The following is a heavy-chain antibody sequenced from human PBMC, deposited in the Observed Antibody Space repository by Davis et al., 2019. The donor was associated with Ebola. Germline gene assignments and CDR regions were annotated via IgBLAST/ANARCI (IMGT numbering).Heavy chain of an antibody. CDR1: GGSLSSYQ. Sequence: PSETLSLTCTVSGGSLSSYQWSWIRQPPGKGLEWIGYIPHSGSTNFNPSLKSRVTISVDTSNNEFSLKLNSVTAADTAVYYCARVGSSSWRRGTFDPWGQGTLVTVSS. V-gene: IGHV4-59*01. D-gene: IGHD6-13*01. CDR3: ARVGSSSWRRGTFDP. CDR2: IPHSGST. J-gene: IGHJ5*02.